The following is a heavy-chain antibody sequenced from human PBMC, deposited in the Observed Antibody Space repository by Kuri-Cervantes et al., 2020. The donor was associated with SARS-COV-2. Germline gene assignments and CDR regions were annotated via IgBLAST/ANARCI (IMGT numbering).Heavy chain of an antibody. D-gene: IGHD3-10*01. CDR1: GGTFISYT. J-gene: IGHJ6*02. Sequence: SVKVSCKASGGTFISYTFNWVRQAPGQGLEWLGGIMPIFSRTHYAQQFQGRLTITADESTNTAYMELTGLSSEDTAVYYCARDRGSISGYYYDLEVWGQGTTVTVSS. CDR2: IMPIFSRT. CDR3: ARDRGSISGYYYDLEV. V-gene: IGHV1-69*13.